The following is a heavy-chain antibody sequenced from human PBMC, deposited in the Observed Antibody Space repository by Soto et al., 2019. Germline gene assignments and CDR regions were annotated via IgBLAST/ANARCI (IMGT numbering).Heavy chain of an antibody. J-gene: IGHJ4*02. D-gene: IGHD6-19*01. Sequence: KPSETLSLTCTVSGHSLSSGGCYWSWIRQHPGKGLEWVGYIYFTGSTLYNPSLKSRLAMSLDTSKNQFSLKLGSVTAADTAIYYCARDWGSSGWPNWGPGTLVTVSS. V-gene: IGHV4-31*03. CDR3: ARDWGSSGWPN. CDR2: IYFTGST. CDR1: GHSLSSGGCY.